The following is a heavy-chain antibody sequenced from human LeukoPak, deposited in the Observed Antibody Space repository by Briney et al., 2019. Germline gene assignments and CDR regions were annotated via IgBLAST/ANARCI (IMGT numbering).Heavy chain of an antibody. J-gene: IGHJ5*02. CDR1: GGSFSGYY. CDR2: INHSGST. D-gene: IGHD2-15*01. CDR3: ARGMRYCSGGSCYSPYNWFDP. V-gene: IGHV4-34*01. Sequence: PSETLSLTCAVYGGSFSGYYWSWIRQPPGKGLEWIGEINHSGSTNYKPSLKSRVTISVDTSKNQLSLKLSSVTAADTAVYYCARGMRYCSGGSCYSPYNWFDPWGQGTLVTVSS.